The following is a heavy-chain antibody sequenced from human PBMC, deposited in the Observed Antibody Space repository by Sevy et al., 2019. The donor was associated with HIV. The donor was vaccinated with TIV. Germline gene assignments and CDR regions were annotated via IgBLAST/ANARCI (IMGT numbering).Heavy chain of an antibody. V-gene: IGHV3-23*01. Sequence: GGSLRLSCAVSGFSFDSYGMTWVRQAPGKGLEWVSGISGSGTRTYYADSVKGRFIISRDNSKNTLYLQMNSLRSEDPANYYWAKGGGGHYDPDEIGYYFYYYNMDVWGKGTTVTVSS. CDR1: GFSFDSYG. CDR3: AKGGGGHYDPDEIGYYFYYYNMDV. CDR2: ISGSGTRT. J-gene: IGHJ6*03. D-gene: IGHD3-22*01.